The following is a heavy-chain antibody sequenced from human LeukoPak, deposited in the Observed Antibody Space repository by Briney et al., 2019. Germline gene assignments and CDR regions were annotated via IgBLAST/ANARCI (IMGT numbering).Heavy chain of an antibody. CDR2: MNPNSGNT. J-gene: IGHJ6*03. D-gene: IGHD4/OR15-4a*01. V-gene: IGHV1-8*01. CDR3: ARASYGGNPSPSAVYYYYYYMDV. CDR1: GYTFTSYD. Sequence: ASVKVSXKASGYTFTSYDINWVRQAPGQGLEWMGWMNPNSGNTGYAQKFQGRVTMTRNTSISTAYMELSSLRSEDTAVYYCARASYGGNPSPSAVYYYYYYMDVWGKGTTVTVSS.